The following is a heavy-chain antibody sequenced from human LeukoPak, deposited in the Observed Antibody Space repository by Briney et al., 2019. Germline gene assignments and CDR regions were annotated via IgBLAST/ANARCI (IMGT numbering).Heavy chain of an antibody. V-gene: IGHV4-59*08. CDR1: GGSISSYY. CDR3: ARLGDFWSGYYISY. CDR2: IYYSGST. Sequence: MPSETLSLTCTVSGGSISSYYWSWIRQPPGKGLEWIGYIYYSGSTNYNPSLKSRVTISVDTSKNQFSLKLSSVTAADTAVYYCARLGDFWSGYYISYWGQGTLVTVSS. J-gene: IGHJ4*02. D-gene: IGHD3-3*01.